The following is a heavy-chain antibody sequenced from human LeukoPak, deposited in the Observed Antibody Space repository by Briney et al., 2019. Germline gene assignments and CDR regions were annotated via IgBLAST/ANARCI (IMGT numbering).Heavy chain of an antibody. CDR2: ISGSGGST. D-gene: IGHD5-18*01. CDR3: AKEWKGYDPFDY. Sequence: PGGSLRLSCAASGFTFSSYAMSWVRQAPGKGLEWVSGISGSGGSTFYADSVKDRFTISRDNSKNTLYLQMNSLRAEDTAVYYCAKEWKGYDPFDYWGQGTLVTVSS. V-gene: IGHV3-23*01. J-gene: IGHJ4*02. CDR1: GFTFSSYA.